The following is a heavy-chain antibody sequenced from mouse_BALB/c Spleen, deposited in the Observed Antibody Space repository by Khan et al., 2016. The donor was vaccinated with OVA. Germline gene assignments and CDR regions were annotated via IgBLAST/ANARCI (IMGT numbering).Heavy chain of an antibody. CDR2: INTYTGAP. CDR1: GYTFTNYG. J-gene: IGHJ4*01. Sequence: QIQLVQSGPELKKPGETVKISCKASGYTFTNYGMNWVKQAPGKGLKWMGFINTYTGAPTYADDFKGRFAFSLETSASTAYLQINNLKNEDTSTYVGARVGYYKTMDYWGQGTSVTVSS. D-gene: IGHD1-1*01. V-gene: IGHV9-3-1*01. CDR3: ARVGYYKTMDY.